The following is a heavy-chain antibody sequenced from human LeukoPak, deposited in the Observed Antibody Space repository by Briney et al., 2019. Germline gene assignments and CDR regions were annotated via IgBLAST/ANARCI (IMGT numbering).Heavy chain of an antibody. J-gene: IGHJ5*02. D-gene: IGHD6-6*01. Sequence: SETLSLTCAVYGGSFSGYYWSWIRQPPGKGLEWIGEINHSGSTNYNPSLKSRVTISVDTSKNQFSLKLSSVTAADTAVYYCARGFPSSSRWFDPWGQGTLVTVSS. CDR1: GGSFSGYY. CDR3: ARGFPSSSRWFDP. V-gene: IGHV4-34*01. CDR2: INHSGST.